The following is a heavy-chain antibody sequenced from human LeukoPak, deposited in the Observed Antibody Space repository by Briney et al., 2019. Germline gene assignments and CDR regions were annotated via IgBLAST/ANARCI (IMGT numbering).Heavy chain of an antibody. CDR2: IFYSGST. CDR3: VLGYCSSTSCLIDY. CDR1: GGSISSFY. D-gene: IGHD2-2*01. J-gene: IGHJ4*02. V-gene: IGHV4-59*12. Sequence: SETLSLTCTVSGGSISSFYWTWIRQPPGKGLEWIGHIFYSGSTNYNPSLKSRVTISVDTSKNQFSLKLSSVTAADTAVYYCVLGYCSSTSCLIDYWGQGTLVTVSS.